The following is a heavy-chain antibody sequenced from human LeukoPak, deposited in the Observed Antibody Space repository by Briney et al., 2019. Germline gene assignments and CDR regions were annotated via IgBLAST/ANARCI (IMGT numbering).Heavy chain of an antibody. CDR2: IGGSGGFNT. CDR1: GFTFSSHG. V-gene: IGHV3-23*01. CDR3: ARSQQWLGYYFDY. J-gene: IGHJ4*02. Sequence: GGTLRLSCTASGFTFSSHGMNWVRQAPGKGLEWVSGIGGSGGFNTYYADSVKGRFTISRDNSKNTLYLQMNSLRAEDTAVYYCARSQQWLGYYFDYWGQGTLVTVSS. D-gene: IGHD6-19*01.